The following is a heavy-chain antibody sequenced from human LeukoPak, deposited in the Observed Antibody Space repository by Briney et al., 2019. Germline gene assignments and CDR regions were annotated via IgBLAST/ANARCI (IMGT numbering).Heavy chain of an antibody. J-gene: IGHJ3*02. CDR2: ISISSSYM. D-gene: IGHD3-9*01. CDR1: GFTFSSYS. CDR3: ARDQDYDILTCYYHYAFDI. V-gene: IGHV3-21*01. Sequence: GGSLRLSCAASGFTFSSYSMNWVRQAPGKGLEWVSSISISSSYMYYADSVKGRFTISRDNAKNSLYLQMNSLRAEDTAVYYCARDQDYDILTCYYHYAFDIWGQGTMVTVSS.